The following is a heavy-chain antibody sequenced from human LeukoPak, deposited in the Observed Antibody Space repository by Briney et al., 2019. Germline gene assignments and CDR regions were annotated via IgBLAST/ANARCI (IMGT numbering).Heavy chain of an antibody. Sequence: ETLSLTCTVSGGSISSYYWSWVRQAPGKGLDWVSYISSSSSTIYYADSVKGRFTISRDNAKNSLYLQMNSLRDEDTAVYYCASSRVSGSYYRGQGTLVTVSS. CDR2: ISSSSSTI. V-gene: IGHV3-48*02. CDR3: ASSRVSGSYY. J-gene: IGHJ4*02. D-gene: IGHD1-26*01. CDR1: GGSISSYY.